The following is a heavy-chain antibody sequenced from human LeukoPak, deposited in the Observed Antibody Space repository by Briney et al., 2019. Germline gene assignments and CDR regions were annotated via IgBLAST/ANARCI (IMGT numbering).Heavy chain of an antibody. Sequence: SETLSLTCTVSGGSISSYYWSWIRQPPGKGLEWIGYIYYSGSTNYNPSLKSRVTISVDTSKNQFSLKLGSVTAADTAVYYCATHASLAACDRRPYNYYGMDVWGQGTTVTVSS. CDR2: IYYSGST. CDR3: ATHASLAACDRRPYNYYGMDV. D-gene: IGHD6-19*01. J-gene: IGHJ6*02. CDR1: GGSISSYY. V-gene: IGHV4-59*08.